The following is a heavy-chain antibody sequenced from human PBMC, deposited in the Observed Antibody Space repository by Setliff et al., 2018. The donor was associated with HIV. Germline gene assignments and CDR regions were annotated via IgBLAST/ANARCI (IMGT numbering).Heavy chain of an antibody. J-gene: IGHJ4*02. CDR3: AEGAGFYGDYTFNY. CDR2: IYYNGFA. V-gene: IGHV4-59*03. D-gene: IGHD4-17*01. Sequence: PSETLSLTCTVSGDSINGRWLSWIRQAPGKGLEWTGNIYYNGFANYNPSLKSRLTISVDTSKNQVSLRLSSVTPADTAVYYCAEGAGFYGDYTFNYWGQGNLVTVSS. CDR1: GDSINGRW.